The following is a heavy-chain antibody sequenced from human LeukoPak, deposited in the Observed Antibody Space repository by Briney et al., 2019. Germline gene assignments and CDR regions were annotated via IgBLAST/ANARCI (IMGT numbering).Heavy chain of an antibody. CDR1: GGSFSGYY. CDR3: ATPSEADMDV. CDR2: INHSGST. Sequence: PSETLSLPCAVYGGSFSGYYWSWIRQPPGKGLEWIGEINHSGSTNYNPSLKSRVTISVDTSKNQFSLKLSSVTAADTAVYYCATPSEADMDVWGKGTTVTVSS. V-gene: IGHV4-34*01. J-gene: IGHJ6*03.